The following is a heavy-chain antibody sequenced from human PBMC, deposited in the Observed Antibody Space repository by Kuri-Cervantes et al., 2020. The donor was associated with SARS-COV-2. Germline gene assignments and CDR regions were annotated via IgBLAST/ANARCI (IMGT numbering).Heavy chain of an antibody. CDR1: GRSFSGYY. CDR3: ARGRIRPFDY. J-gene: IGHJ4*02. Sequence: SETLSLTCAVYGRSFSGYYWSWIRQPPGKGLEWIGEINHSGSTNYNPSLKSRVTISVDTSKNQFSLKLSSVTAADTAVYYCARGRIRPFDYWGQGTLVTVSS. CDR2: INHSGST. V-gene: IGHV4-34*01.